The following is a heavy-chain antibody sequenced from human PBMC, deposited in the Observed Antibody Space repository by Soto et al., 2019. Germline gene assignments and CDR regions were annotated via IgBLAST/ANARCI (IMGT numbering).Heavy chain of an antibody. CDR3: ARIAASGRGWDV. CDR1: GFTFSSYW. V-gene: IGHV3-7*01. Sequence: EVQLVESGGGLVQPGGSLRLSCVDSGFTFSSYWMSWVRQARVKGLEWVGNIKQDGSEENYVDSVKGRFTISRDNAKNSMYLQMNSLRAEDTAVYYCARIAASGRGWDVWGQGTTVLVSS. CDR2: IKQDGSEE. J-gene: IGHJ6*02. D-gene: IGHD6-13*01.